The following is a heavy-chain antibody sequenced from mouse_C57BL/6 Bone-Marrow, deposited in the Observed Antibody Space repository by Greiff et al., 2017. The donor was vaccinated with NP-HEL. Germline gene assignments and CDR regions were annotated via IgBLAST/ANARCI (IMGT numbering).Heavy chain of an antibody. V-gene: IGHV14-4*01. CDR2: IDPENGDT. CDR1: GFNIKDDY. CDR3: TTGWFAWFAY. D-gene: IGHD1-1*02. Sequence: VQLKESGAELVRPGASVKLSCTASGFNIKDDYMHWVKQRPEQGLEWIGWIDPENGDTEYASKFQGKATITADTSSNTAYLQLSSLTSEDTAVYYCTTGWFAWFAYWGQGTLVTVSA. J-gene: IGHJ3*01.